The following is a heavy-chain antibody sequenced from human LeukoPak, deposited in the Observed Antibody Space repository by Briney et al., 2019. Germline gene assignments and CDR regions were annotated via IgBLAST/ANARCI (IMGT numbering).Heavy chain of an antibody. CDR2: IYPRDGST. J-gene: IGHJ6*02. V-gene: IGHV1-46*01. CDR1: GYTCTSNY. Sequence: ASVKVSCKASGYTCTSNYIHWVRQAPGQGLEWMGMIYPRDGSTSYAQKFQGRVTMTRDTSTSTVYMELSSLRSEDTAVYYCARPGDYGADGYYYYYGMDVWGQGTTVTVSS. D-gene: IGHD4-17*01. CDR3: ARPGDYGADGYYYYYGMDV.